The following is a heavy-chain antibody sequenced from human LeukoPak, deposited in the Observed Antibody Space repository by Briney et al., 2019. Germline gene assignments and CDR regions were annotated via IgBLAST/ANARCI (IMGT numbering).Heavy chain of an antibody. CDR2: ISYDGSNK. CDR1: GFTFSSYG. D-gene: IGHD6-19*01. Sequence: GRSLRLSCAASGFTFSSYGMHWVRQAPGKGLEWVAVISYDGSNKYYADSVKGRFTISRDNSKNTLYLQMNSLRAEDTAVYYCAREVAVADNFDYWGQGTLVTVSS. J-gene: IGHJ4*02. V-gene: IGHV3-30*19. CDR3: AREVAVADNFDY.